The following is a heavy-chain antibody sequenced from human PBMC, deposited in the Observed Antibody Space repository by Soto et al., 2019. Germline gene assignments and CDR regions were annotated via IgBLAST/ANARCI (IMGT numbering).Heavy chain of an antibody. CDR1: GFTFSSYA. CDR3: AKFSIQLYFDYFDY. D-gene: IGHD5-18*01. V-gene: IGHV3-23*01. J-gene: IGHJ4*02. CDR2: ISATGGST. Sequence: GGSLRLSCAASGFTFSSYAMSWVRQAPGKGLEWVSAISATGGSTIYADSVRGRFTISRDNSKNTLYLQMSSLRAEDTAVYYCAKFSIQLYFDYFDYWGQGALVTVSS.